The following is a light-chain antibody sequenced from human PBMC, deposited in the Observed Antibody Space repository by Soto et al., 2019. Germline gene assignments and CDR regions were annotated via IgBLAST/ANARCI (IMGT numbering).Light chain of an antibody. CDR1: QSINNHF. Sequence: EVVLTQSPGTLSLSPGERATLSCRASQSINNHFLAWYQQKRGQAPRLLIYGTSNRATGIPDRFSGSGSGTDFTLAISRMEPEDFAVYYCQHYGSPFTFGPVTKVYIK. V-gene: IGKV3-20*01. CDR3: QHYGSPFT. J-gene: IGKJ3*01. CDR2: GTS.